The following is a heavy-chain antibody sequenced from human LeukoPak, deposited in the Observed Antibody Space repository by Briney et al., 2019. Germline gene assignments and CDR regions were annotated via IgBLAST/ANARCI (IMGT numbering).Heavy chain of an antibody. J-gene: IGHJ4*02. CDR2: IIPIFGTA. CDR1: GGTFNSYA. D-gene: IGHD1-7*01. V-gene: IGHV1-69*05. CDR3: ARVGMKGLELLR. Sequence: SVKVSCKASGGTFNSYAISWVRQAPGQGLEWMGGIIPIFGTANYAQKFQGRVTITTDESTSTAYKELSSLRSEDTAVYYCARVGMKGLELLRWGQGTLVTVSS.